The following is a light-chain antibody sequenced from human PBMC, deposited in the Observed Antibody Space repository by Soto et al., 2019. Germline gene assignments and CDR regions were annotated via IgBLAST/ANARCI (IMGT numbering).Light chain of an antibody. CDR2: DAS. Sequence: ETVLTQSPATLSLSPGERATLSCRASQSVKTYLAWYQQKPGQVPRLLIYDASNRATGIPARFSGSGSGTDFTLIISSLAPEDFAVYYCQSRSSWPPVLTFGGGTKVEIK. V-gene: IGKV3-11*01. CDR1: QSVKTY. CDR3: QSRSSWPPVLT. J-gene: IGKJ4*01.